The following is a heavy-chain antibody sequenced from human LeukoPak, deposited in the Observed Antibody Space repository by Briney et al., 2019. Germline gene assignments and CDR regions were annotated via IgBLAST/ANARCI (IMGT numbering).Heavy chain of an antibody. CDR1: GFTFSSYS. CDR2: ISSSSYI. D-gene: IGHD1-26*01. CDR3: ARVRELWPDYYYYYMDV. Sequence: GGSLRLSCAASGFTFSSYSMNWVRQAPGKGLEWVSSISSSSYIYYADSVKGRFTISRDNAKNSLYLQMNSLRAEDTAVYYCARVRELWPDYYYYYMDVWGKGTTVTISS. J-gene: IGHJ6*03. V-gene: IGHV3-21*01.